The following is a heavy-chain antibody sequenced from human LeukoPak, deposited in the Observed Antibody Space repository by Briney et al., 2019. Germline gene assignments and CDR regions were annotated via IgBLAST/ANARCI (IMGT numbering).Heavy chain of an antibody. Sequence: SETLSLTCAVSGGSISSGTWWSWVRQPPGKGLEWIGEIYHSGSTNYNPSLKSRVTISVDTSKNQFSLKLSSVTAADTAVYYCAREAYDWTGYYYMDVWGKGTTVTVSS. CDR3: AREAYDWTGYYYMDV. CDR1: GGSISSGTW. CDR2: IYHSGST. V-gene: IGHV4-4*02. J-gene: IGHJ6*03. D-gene: IGHD3/OR15-3a*01.